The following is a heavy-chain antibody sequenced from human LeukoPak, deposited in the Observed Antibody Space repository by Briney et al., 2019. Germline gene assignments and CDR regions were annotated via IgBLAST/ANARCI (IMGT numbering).Heavy chain of an antibody. CDR3: ARFYGSGTYFYYGMDV. D-gene: IGHD3-10*01. Sequence: GGSLRLSCAASGFTFSDYYIAWIRQAPGKGLEWVSYISTSGTTIYYSDSVKGRLTISRDNAKNLLYLQMNSLRAEDTAVYFCARFYGSGTYFYYGMDVWGQGTTVTVSS. J-gene: IGHJ6*02. V-gene: IGHV3-11*01. CDR1: GFTFSDYY. CDR2: ISTSGTTI.